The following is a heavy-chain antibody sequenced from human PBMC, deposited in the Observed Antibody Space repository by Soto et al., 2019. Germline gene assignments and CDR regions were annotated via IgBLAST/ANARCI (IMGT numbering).Heavy chain of an antibody. J-gene: IGHJ6*03. CDR1: GGSISSSSDF. D-gene: IGHD3-10*01. CDR3: ARCPLSALTRDYYMDV. V-gene: IGHV4-39*01. Sequence: PSETLSLTCTVSGGSISSSSDFWGWIRQPPGKGLEWIGSLSSGGTTYQNPSLKSRVTLSVDTSRKRFSLNLTSVTAADTAVYYCARCPLSALTRDYYMDVWGKGTTVTVSS. CDR2: LSSGGTT.